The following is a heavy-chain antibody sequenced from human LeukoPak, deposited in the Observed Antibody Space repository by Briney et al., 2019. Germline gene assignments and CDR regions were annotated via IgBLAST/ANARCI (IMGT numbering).Heavy chain of an antibody. CDR1: GGSFSGYF. Sequence: SKTLSLTCAVYGGSFSGYFWTWIRQPPGKGLEWIGEINDNGRTNYNPSLKSRVTISVDTSKSQFSLKLRSVTAADTAVYYCARLKEYSTSSRVGGMDVWGKGATVIVSS. J-gene: IGHJ6*03. V-gene: IGHV4-34*01. D-gene: IGHD6-6*01. CDR3: ARLKEYSTSSRVGGMDV. CDR2: INDNGRT.